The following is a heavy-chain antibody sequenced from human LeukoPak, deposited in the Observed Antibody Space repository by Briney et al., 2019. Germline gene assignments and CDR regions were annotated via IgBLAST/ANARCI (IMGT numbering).Heavy chain of an antibody. V-gene: IGHV4-59*01. J-gene: IGHJ4*02. CDR2: IYYSGST. Sequence: TPSETLSLTCTVSGGSISSYYWSWIRQPPGKGLEWIGYIYYSGSTNYNPSLKSRVTISVDTSKNQFSLKLSSVTAADTAVYYCARVYGDPVYYFDYWGQGTLVTVSS. CDR1: GGSISSYY. CDR3: ARVYGDPVYYFDY. D-gene: IGHD4-17*01.